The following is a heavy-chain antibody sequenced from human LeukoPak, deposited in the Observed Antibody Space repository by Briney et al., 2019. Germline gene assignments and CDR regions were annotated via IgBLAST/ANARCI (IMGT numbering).Heavy chain of an antibody. J-gene: IGHJ4*02. CDR1: GFTFSINA. CDR3: ARDPPGYRDFDY. Sequence: GGSLRLSCAASGFTFSINAMSWVRQAPGKGLEWVSGITGSDIRTYNADSAQGRFTISRDNSKDALYLQMNNLRAEDTAVYYCARDPPGYRDFDYWGQGTLVTVSS. CDR2: ITGSDIRT. V-gene: IGHV3-23*01. D-gene: IGHD5-24*01.